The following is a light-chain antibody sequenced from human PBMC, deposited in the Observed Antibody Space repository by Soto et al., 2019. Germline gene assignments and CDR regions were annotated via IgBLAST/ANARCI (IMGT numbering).Light chain of an antibody. CDR3: QQYNSYST. J-gene: IGKJ1*01. V-gene: IGKV1-5*03. CDR2: KAS. CDR1: QSISSW. Sequence: DIQMTQSPSTLSAFVGDRVTITCRASQSISSWLAWYQQKPGKAPKLLIYKASSLESGVPSRFSGGGSGTEFTLTISSLQPDDFATYYCQQYNSYSTFGQGTKVEIK.